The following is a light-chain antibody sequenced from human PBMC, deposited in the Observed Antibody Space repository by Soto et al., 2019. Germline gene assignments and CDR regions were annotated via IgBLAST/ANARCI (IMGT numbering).Light chain of an antibody. CDR2: EVS. Sequence: QSVLTQPASVSGSPGQSITISCTGTSSDVGGYNYVSWFQQHPGKAPKLMIYEVSHRPSGVSNRFSGSKSGNTASLTISGLQAEDEAAYYCSSYTTSSLYVFGTGTKVTVL. CDR3: SSYTTSSLYV. CDR1: SSDVGGYNY. J-gene: IGLJ1*01. V-gene: IGLV2-14*01.